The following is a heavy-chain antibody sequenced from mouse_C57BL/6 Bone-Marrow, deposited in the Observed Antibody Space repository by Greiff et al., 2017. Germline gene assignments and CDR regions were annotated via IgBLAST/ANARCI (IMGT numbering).Heavy chain of an antibody. CDR2: LFPGSGST. Sequence: QVQLQQSGPELVKPGASVKISCKASGYTFTDYYINWVKQRPGQGLEWIGWLFPGSGSTYYNETFKGKATLTVDKSSRTAYMLLSSLTSQNSAVYFCARSGTAQALAYWGQGTLVTVSA. CDR1: GYTFTDYY. V-gene: IGHV1-75*01. D-gene: IGHD3-2*02. J-gene: IGHJ3*01. CDR3: ARSGTAQALAY.